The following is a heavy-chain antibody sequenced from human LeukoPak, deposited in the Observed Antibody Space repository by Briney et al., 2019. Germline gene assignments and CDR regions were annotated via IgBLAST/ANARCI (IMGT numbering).Heavy chain of an antibody. D-gene: IGHD6-19*01. V-gene: IGHV3-23*01. CDR3: ASSPGEQWLAHPDY. Sequence: GGSLRLSCAASGFTFSSYAMSWVRQAPGKGLEWVSAISGSGGSTYYADSVKGRFTISRDTSKNSLYLQMNSLRAEDTAVYYCASSPGEQWLAHPDYWGQGTLVTVSS. CDR2: ISGSGGST. J-gene: IGHJ4*02. CDR1: GFTFSSYA.